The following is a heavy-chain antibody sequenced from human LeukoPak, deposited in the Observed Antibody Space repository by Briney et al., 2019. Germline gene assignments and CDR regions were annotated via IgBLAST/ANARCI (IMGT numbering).Heavy chain of an antibody. D-gene: IGHD3-22*01. J-gene: IGHJ3*02. CDR3: ARDHYYYDGSGLYLEALAFDI. CDR1: GFTFSSYG. Sequence: QPGGSLRLSCAASGFTFSSYGMHWVRQAPGKGLEWVAVISYDGSNKYYADSVKGRFTISRDNSKNTLYLQMNSLRAEDTAVYYCARDHYYYDGSGLYLEALAFDIWGQGTMVTVSS. CDR2: ISYDGSNK. V-gene: IGHV3-30*03.